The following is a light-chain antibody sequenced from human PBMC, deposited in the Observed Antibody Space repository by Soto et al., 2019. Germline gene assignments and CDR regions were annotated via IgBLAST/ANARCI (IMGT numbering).Light chain of an antibody. J-gene: IGKJ1*01. CDR2: GAF. V-gene: IGKV3-20*01. CDR3: QQYGSSPRT. Sequence: ALTQSPRTLSLSPGERATFSCGASQSVSSNSLAWYQQKPGQAPRLLIYGAFKRATGIPDRFSGSGSGTDFTLTISRMEPEDFAVYCCQQYGSSPRTFGQGTKVDIK. CDR1: QSVSSNS.